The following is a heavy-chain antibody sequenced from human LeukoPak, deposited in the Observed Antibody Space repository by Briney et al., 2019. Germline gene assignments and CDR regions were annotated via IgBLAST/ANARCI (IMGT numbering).Heavy chain of an antibody. J-gene: IGHJ4*02. CDR2: ISHDGSNK. CDR1: GFTFSNYA. V-gene: IGHV3-30-3*01. D-gene: IGHD3-10*01. Sequence: GGSLRLSCAASGFTFSNYAMHWVRQPPGKGLEWVAVISHDGSNKNYADSVKGRFTISRDNSKNTLYLQMNSLRAEDTAVYYCARGSRRCGSGSCDFDYWGQGTLVTVSS. CDR3: ARGSRRCGSGSCDFDY.